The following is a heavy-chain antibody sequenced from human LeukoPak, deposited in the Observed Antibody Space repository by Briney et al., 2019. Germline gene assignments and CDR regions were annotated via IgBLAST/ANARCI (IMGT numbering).Heavy chain of an antibody. CDR2: IYYSGST. D-gene: IGHD2-2*01. J-gene: IGHJ4*02. Sequence: SETLSPTCTVSGGSISSHYWSWIRQPPGKGLEWIGYIYYSGSTNYNPSLKSRVTISVDTSKNQFSLKLSSVTAADTAVYYCARGGCSSTSCYPASNYYFDYWGQGTLVTVSS. CDR1: GGSISSHY. CDR3: ARGGCSSTSCYPASNYYFDY. V-gene: IGHV4-59*11.